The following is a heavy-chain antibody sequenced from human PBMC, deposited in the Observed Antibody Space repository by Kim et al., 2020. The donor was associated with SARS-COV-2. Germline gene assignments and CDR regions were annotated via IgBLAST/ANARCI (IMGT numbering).Heavy chain of an antibody. D-gene: IGHD6-13*01. Sequence: YSNPSLKSPVTISVDRSKNRFSLKLSSVTAADTAVYYCARLEQQLGFDYWGQGTLVTVSS. V-gene: IGHV4-39*01. J-gene: IGHJ4*02. CDR3: ARLEQQLGFDY.